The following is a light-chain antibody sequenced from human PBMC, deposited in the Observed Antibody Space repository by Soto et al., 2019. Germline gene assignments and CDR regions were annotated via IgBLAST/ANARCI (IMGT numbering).Light chain of an antibody. CDR2: DVN. J-gene: IGLJ7*01. Sequence: QSVLTQPASVSGSPGQSISISCTGTSSDVGGYNYVSWFQQHPGKAPKLMIFDVNNRPSGVSNRFSGSKSGNMASLTISGLQAEDEADYYCSSFTSTTTLIFGGGTQLTVL. CDR1: SSDVGGYNY. CDR3: SSFTSTTTLI. V-gene: IGLV2-14*03.